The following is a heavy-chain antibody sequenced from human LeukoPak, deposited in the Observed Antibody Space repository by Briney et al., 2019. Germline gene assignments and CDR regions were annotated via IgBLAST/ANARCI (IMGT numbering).Heavy chain of an antibody. CDR3: AREQEDSSSWYNWFDP. Sequence: KQSQTLSLTCAISGDSVSSNSAAWNWIRQSPSRGLEWLGRTYYRSKWYNDYAVSVKSRITINPDTSKNQFSLQLNSVTPEDTAVYYCAREQEDSSSWYNWFDPWGQGTLVTVSS. CDR2: TYYRSKWYN. D-gene: IGHD6-13*01. V-gene: IGHV6-1*01. CDR1: GDSVSSNSAA. J-gene: IGHJ5*02.